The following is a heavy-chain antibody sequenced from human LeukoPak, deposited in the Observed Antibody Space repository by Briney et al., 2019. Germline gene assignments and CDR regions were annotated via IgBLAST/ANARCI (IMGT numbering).Heavy chain of an antibody. CDR1: GFTFSSDS. D-gene: IGHD2-21*01. J-gene: IGHJ3*02. Sequence: GGSLRLSCAASGFTFSSDSMNWVRQAPAKGLEWVSSISSSSSYIYYAESVKGRFTMSRDNAKNSLYLQMDSLRAEHTAVYYCEREGGELPADDAFDIWGQGTMVTVSS. V-gene: IGHV3-21*01. CDR3: EREGGELPADDAFDI. CDR2: ISSSSSYI.